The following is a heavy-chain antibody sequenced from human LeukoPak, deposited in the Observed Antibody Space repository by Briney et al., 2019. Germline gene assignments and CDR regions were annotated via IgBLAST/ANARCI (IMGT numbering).Heavy chain of an antibody. D-gene: IGHD4-17*01. CDR2: IYYSGST. J-gene: IGHJ4*02. V-gene: IGHV4-59*01. CDR1: GGSIISYS. Sequence: ETLSLTCTVSGGSIISYSWSWIRQPPGKGLEWIGYIYYSGSTNYNPSLKSPVTISVDTSKNQFSLKLSSVTAADTAVYYWAKDTRWAYGYFGYWGQGTLVTVSS. CDR3: AKDTRWAYGYFGY.